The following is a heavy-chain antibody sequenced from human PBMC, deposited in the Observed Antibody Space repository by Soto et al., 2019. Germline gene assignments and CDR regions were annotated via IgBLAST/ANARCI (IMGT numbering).Heavy chain of an antibody. CDR1: GYIVSNYW. CDR3: ARHNVYTLDV. CDR2: VFPGNSDT. V-gene: IGHV5-51*01. Sequence: GESLKISCEVSGYIVSNYWIGWVRQMPVKGLEWMAIVFPGNSDTIYSPSFRGQVTISADKSISTAYLQWNSLQASDTAIYYCARHNVYTLDVWGQGTTVTVSS. J-gene: IGHJ6*02. D-gene: IGHD2-2*02.